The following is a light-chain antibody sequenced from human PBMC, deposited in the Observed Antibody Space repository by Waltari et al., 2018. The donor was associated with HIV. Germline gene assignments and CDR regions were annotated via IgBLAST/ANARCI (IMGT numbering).Light chain of an antibody. J-gene: IGKJ1*01. CDR1: PTVLYTSNNINH. CDR2: WAS. CDR3: QQYYSVPPT. V-gene: IGKV4-1*01. Sequence: DIVMTHSPDSLAVSLGERATINCKSSPTVLYTSNNINHLAWYQQKPGQPPKLLIYWASTRESGVPDRFSGSGSGTDFTLTISSLQAEDVAVYFCQQYYSVPPTFGQGTKVEIK.